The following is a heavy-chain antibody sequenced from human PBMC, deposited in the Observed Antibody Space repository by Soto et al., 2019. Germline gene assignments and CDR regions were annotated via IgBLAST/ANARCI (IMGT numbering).Heavy chain of an antibody. V-gene: IGHV3-23*01. CDR1: GFTFSSYA. Sequence: GGSLRLSCAASGFTFSSYAMSWVRQAPGKGLEWVSAISGNGGSTYYADYVKGRFTISRDNSKKTLYLQMNSLRAEDTAVYFCARGALGNYYQDSWGQGTPVTVSS. CDR2: ISGNGGST. CDR3: ARGALGNYYQDS. J-gene: IGHJ4*02. D-gene: IGHD3-10*01.